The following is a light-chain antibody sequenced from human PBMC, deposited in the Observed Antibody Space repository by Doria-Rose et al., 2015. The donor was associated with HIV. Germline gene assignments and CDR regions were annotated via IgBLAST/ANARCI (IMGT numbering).Light chain of an antibody. CDR2: WAS. J-gene: IGKJ3*01. CDR3: QQYYDTPS. V-gene: IGKV4-1*01. CDR1: QSLLYTSKNY. Sequence: TQSPESLGMSLGERATFNCKSNQSLLYTSKNYLAWYQQKPGQPPKLLIYWASTRQSGVPARFSGSGPGTDFTLTISSLEAEDVAVYYCQQYYDTPSFGPGTTVDIK.